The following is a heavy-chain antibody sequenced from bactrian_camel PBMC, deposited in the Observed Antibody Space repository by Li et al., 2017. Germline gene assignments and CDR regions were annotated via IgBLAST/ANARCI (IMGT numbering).Heavy chain of an antibody. J-gene: IGHJ4*01. CDR2: LYFRGSSVHGDTT. Sequence: HVQLVESGGGSVQAGGSLRLSCAASGYTYSSYCMGWFRQSPGKQREGVAILYFRGSSVHGDTTYYPDSVKGRFTISLDKATKTLHLQMNSLEVEDTAMYYCAAGTGPTGAKVWGGCWYNHWGQGTQVTVS. CDR1: GYTYSSYC. D-gene: IGHD3*01. CDR3: AAGTGPTGAKVWGGCWYNH. V-gene: IGHV3S1*01.